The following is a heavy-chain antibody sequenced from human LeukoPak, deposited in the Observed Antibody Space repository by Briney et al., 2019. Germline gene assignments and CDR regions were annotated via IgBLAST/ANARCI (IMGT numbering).Heavy chain of an antibody. J-gene: IGHJ4*02. CDR1: GFTFSSYG. Sequence: GGSLRLSCAASGFTFSSYGMSWVRQAPGKGLEWVSAISGSGGSTYYADSVKGRFTISRDNSKNTLYLQMNSLRAEDTAVYYCARTTAMDPDYYFDYWGQGTLVTVSS. CDR2: ISGSGGST. D-gene: IGHD5-18*01. CDR3: ARTTAMDPDYYFDY. V-gene: IGHV3-23*01.